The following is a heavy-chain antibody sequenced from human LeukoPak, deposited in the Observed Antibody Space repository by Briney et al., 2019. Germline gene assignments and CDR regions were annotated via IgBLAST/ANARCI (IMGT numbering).Heavy chain of an antibody. V-gene: IGHV1-69*06. J-gene: IGHJ4*02. CDR1: GGTFSSYA. CDR3: ARAKYYGSGSYYKGAYYFDY. Sequence: SVKVSCKASGGTFSSYAISWVRQAPGQGLEWMGGIIPIFGTANYAQKFQGRVTITADKSTSTAHMELSSLRSEDTAVYYCARAKYYGSGSYYKGAYYFDYWGQGTLVTVSS. CDR2: IIPIFGTA. D-gene: IGHD3-10*01.